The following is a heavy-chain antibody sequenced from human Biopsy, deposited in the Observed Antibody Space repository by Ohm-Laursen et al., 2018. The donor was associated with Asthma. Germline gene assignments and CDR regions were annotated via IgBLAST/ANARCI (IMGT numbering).Heavy chain of an antibody. D-gene: IGHD3-22*01. Sequence: SSVKVSCKASGYTVTRYAINWVRQAPGQGLEWMGWINTNTGNPTYAQGFTGRFVFSLDTSVNTAHLQISSLKAEDTAVYYYARMISYYHEMRAPFFDYWGQGTLVTVSS. V-gene: IGHV7-4-1*02. CDR1: GYTVTRYA. CDR3: ARMISYYHEMRAPFFDY. J-gene: IGHJ4*02. CDR2: INTNTGNP.